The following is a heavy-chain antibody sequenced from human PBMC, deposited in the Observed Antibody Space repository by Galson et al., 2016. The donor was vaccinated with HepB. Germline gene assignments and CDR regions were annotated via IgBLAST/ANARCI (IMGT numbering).Heavy chain of an antibody. Sequence: SLRLSCAASGFMFNTYWMSWVRQAPGKGPEWVANIKEDGSEKNYVDPVKGRFTIFRDNAKNSLYLQMSNLRVDDTAVYYCARRSDLLRISMIGRPLPDYGMDVWGQGTTVTVSS. CDR1: GFMFNTYW. CDR3: ARRSDLLRISMIGRPLPDYGMDV. V-gene: IGHV3-7*03. J-gene: IGHJ6*02. D-gene: IGHD3-22*01. CDR2: IKEDGSEK.